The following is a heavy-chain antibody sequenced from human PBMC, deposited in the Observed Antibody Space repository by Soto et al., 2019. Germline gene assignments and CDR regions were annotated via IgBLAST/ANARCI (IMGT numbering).Heavy chain of an antibody. V-gene: IGHV6-1*01. D-gene: IGHD3-9*01. CDR1: GDSVSSNSAA. CDR2: TYYRSRWYN. Sequence: KQSQTLSLTCAISGDSVSSNSAAWNWIRQSPSRGLEWLGRTYYRSRWYNDYAVSVKSRITINPDTSKNQFSLQLNSVTPEDTAVYYCARDHTFYDILTGYSTNWFDPWGQGTLVTVSS. J-gene: IGHJ5*02. CDR3: ARDHTFYDILTGYSTNWFDP.